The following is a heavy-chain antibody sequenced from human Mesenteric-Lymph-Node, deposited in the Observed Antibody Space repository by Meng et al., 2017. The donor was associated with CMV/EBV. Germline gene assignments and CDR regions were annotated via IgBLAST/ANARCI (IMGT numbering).Heavy chain of an antibody. J-gene: IGHJ5*02. D-gene: IGHD1-1*01. CDR2: IYSGGSST. CDR3: ARGLAQLERRWFDP. Sequence: GESLKISCAASGFTFSSYAMSWVRQAPGKGLEWVSVIYSGGSSTYYADSVKGRFTISRDNSKNTLYLQMNSLRAEDMAVYYCARGLAQLERRWFDPWGQGTLVTVSS. V-gene: IGHV3-23*03. CDR1: GFTFSSYA.